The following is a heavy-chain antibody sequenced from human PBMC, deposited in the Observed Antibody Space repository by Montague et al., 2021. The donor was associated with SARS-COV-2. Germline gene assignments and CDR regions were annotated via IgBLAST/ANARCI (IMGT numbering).Heavy chain of an antibody. V-gene: IGHV4-59*01. J-gene: IGHJ5*02. Sequence: SETLSLTCTVSGGSINRSYWAWIRQPPGKGLEWIGYIYYRGSTNYNPSLKTRVTISVDTSKNQFSLKLNSMTAADTAVYYCAREDRWNWFDPWGQGTMVIVSS. CDR2: IYYRGST. CDR3: AREDRWNWFDP. D-gene: IGHD5-24*01. CDR1: GGSINRSY.